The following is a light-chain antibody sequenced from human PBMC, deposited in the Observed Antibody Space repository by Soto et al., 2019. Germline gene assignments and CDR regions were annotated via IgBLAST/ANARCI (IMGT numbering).Light chain of an antibody. CDR3: QQSYSTPST. V-gene: IGKV1-39*01. CDR2: SSS. CDR1: QSISSY. J-gene: IGKJ2*02. Sequence: DIQMTQSPSSLSASVGDRVTITCRASQSISSYLNWYQQKQWKDPKLLIYSSSSLQSGVPSRFSGSGSGTDFTLTISSLQPEDFATYYCQQSYSTPSTFGQGTKLEIK.